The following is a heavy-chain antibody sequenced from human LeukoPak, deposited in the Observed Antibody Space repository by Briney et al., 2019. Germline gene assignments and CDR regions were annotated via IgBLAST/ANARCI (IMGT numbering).Heavy chain of an antibody. J-gene: IGHJ4*02. D-gene: IGHD6-13*01. CDR1: GFTVSSNY. Sequence: GGSLRLSCAAAGFTVSSNYMNWVRQAPGKGLEWVSVIYSGGSTYYADSVKGRFTISRDNSKNTLYLQMNSLRAEDTAVYYCARSRYGTTWSSSWEFDYWGQGTLVTVSS. V-gene: IGHV3-66*01. CDR3: ARSRYGTTWSSSWEFDY. CDR2: IYSGGST.